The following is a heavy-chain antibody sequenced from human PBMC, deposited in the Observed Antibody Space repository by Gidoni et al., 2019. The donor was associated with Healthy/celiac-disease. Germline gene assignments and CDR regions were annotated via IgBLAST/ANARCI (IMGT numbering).Heavy chain of an antibody. Sequence: QVQLQESGPGLVKPSETLSLPCTVPGGSISSYYWSWIRQPPGKGLEWIGYIYYSGSTNYNPSLKSRVTISVDTSKNQFSLKLSSVTAADTAVYYCARNMYSSSSGFDYWGQGTLVTVSS. CDR2: IYYSGST. CDR1: GGSISSYY. V-gene: IGHV4-59*01. J-gene: IGHJ4*02. CDR3: ARNMYSSSSGFDY. D-gene: IGHD6-6*01.